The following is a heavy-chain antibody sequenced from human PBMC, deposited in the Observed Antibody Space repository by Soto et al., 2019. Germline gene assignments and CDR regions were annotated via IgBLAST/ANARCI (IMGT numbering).Heavy chain of an antibody. CDR1: GGSISSATYS. J-gene: IGHJ6*02. CDR2: FYYSGST. Sequence: SETLSLTCTVSGGSISSATYSWGWIRQPPGKGLEWIGTFYYSGSTYYNPSLESRVTISVDTSKNQFSLKVSSLTAADTAVYYCVSLGGYCSTSCCGYCGMDVWGQGTMVTVSS. D-gene: IGHD2-2*01. CDR3: VSLGGYCSTSCCGYCGMDV. V-gene: IGHV4-39*01.